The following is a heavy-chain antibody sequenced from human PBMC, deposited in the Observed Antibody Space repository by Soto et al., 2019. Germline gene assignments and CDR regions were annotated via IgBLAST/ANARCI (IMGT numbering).Heavy chain of an antibody. V-gene: IGHV4-39*01. Sequence: QLQLQESGPGLVKPSETLSLTCTVSGGSISSSSYYWGWIRQPPGKGLEWIGSIYYSGSTYYNPSLKSRVTIPVDTSKNQFSLKLSSVTAADTAVYYCARMTTVTRPFDYWGQGTLVTVSS. J-gene: IGHJ4*02. D-gene: IGHD4-17*01. CDR1: GGSISSSSYY. CDR2: IYYSGST. CDR3: ARMTTVTRPFDY.